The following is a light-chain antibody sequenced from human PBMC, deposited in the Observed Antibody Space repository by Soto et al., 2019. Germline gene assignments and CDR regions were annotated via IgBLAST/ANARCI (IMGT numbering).Light chain of an antibody. Sequence: DIQMTQSPSTLSASVGDRVTITCRASQSISSWLAWYQQKPGKAPKLLIYDASTLESGVTSRFSGSGSGTEFTLTISSLQPDDFATYYCQQYNIYSLTFGGGTKVEIK. CDR1: QSISSW. V-gene: IGKV1-5*01. J-gene: IGKJ4*01. CDR2: DAS. CDR3: QQYNIYSLT.